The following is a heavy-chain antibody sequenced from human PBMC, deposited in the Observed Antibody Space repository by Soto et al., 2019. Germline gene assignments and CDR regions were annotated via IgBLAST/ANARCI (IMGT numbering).Heavy chain of an antibody. Sequence: GASVKVSCKASGYTFTSYAMHWVRQAPGQRLEWMGWINAGNGNTKYSQKFQGRVTITRDTSASTAYMELSSLRSEDTAVYYCARDHVYYDSSGYQYYFDYWGQGTLVNV. D-gene: IGHD3-22*01. J-gene: IGHJ4*02. CDR3: ARDHVYYDSSGYQYYFDY. V-gene: IGHV1-3*01. CDR2: INAGNGNT. CDR1: GYTFTSYA.